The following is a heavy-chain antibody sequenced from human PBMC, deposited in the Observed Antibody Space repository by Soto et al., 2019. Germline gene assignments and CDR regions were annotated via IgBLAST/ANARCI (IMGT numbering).Heavy chain of an antibody. J-gene: IGHJ4*02. D-gene: IGHD3-10*01. CDR1: AFTFTNYA. Sequence: EVQLLESGGGLVQPGGSLRLSCAASAFTFTNYAMSWVRQAPGKGLEWVSAISGSGASTYYADFVKGRFTISRDNSKNTLYLQMSSLRADDSAVYFCARGSKDSYPGSRIFDFWGRGTLVTVSS. CDR2: ISGSGAST. V-gene: IGHV3-23*01. CDR3: ARGSKDSYPGSRIFDF.